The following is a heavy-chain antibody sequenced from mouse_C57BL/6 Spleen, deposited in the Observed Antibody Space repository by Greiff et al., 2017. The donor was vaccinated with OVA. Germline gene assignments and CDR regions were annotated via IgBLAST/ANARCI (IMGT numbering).Heavy chain of an antibody. Sequence: DVKLVESGPGLVKPSQSLSLTCSVTGYSITSGYYWNWIRQFPGNKLEWMGYISYDGSNNYNPSLKNRISITRDTSKNQFFLKLNAVTTEDTATYYCARDDGLGYFDVWGTGTTVTVSS. CDR3: ARDDGLGYFDV. CDR2: ISYDGSN. V-gene: IGHV3-6*01. J-gene: IGHJ1*03. CDR1: GYSITSGYY. D-gene: IGHD1-2*01.